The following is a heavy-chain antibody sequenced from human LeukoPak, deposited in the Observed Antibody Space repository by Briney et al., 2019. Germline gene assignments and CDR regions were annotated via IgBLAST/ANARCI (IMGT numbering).Heavy chain of an antibody. V-gene: IGHV4-59*01. J-gene: IGHJ4*02. CDR3: ARVGGTEGFDY. CDR2: IFYSGST. Sequence: SETLSLTCTVSGSISGYYWSWIRQPPGKGLEWIGYIFYSGSTNYNPSLKSRVTISVDTSKNQFSLNLSSVTAADTAVYYCARVGGTEGFDYWGQGTLVTVSS. CDR1: GSISGYY.